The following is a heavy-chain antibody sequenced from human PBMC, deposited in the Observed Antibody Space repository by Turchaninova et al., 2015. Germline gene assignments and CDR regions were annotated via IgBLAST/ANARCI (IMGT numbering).Heavy chain of an antibody. D-gene: IGHD3-16*01. CDR3: ARVKVGAARSGWGWIDY. V-gene: IGHV1-3*01. CDR1: VNNITGEV. Sequence: QVQLVQAGAAVKKPGASMKVSAKASVNNITGEVRKWVGQAPGQRLEWMGWIKAGNGNTKYSQKFQGRVTITRDTSASTAYMELSSLRSEDTAVYYCARVKVGAARSGWGWIDYWGQGTLVTVSS. J-gene: IGHJ4*02. CDR2: IKAGNGNT.